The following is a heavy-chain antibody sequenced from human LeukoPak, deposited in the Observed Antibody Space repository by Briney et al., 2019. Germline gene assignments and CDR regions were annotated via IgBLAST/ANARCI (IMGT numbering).Heavy chain of an antibody. D-gene: IGHD3-22*01. CDR3: ASGTYYYDSSGYLDY. V-gene: IGHV3-33*01. CDR2: IWYDGSNK. Sequence: PGGSLRLSCAASGFTFSSYGMHWVRQAPGKGLEWVAVIWYDGSNKYYADSVKGRFTISRDNSKNTLYLQMNSLRAEDTAVYYCASGTYYYDSSGYLDYWGQGTLVPVSS. CDR1: GFTFSSYG. J-gene: IGHJ4*02.